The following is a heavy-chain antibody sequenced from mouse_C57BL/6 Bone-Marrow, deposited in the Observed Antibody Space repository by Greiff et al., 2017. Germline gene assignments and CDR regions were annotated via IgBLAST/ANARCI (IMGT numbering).Heavy chain of an antibody. CDR1: GYTFADFA. CDR2: IRTYNGNT. V-gene: IGHV1-67*01. D-gene: IGHD2-3*01. CDR3: ASEAGYYYYAMDY. Sequence: QVQLQQSGPEVVRPGVSVKISCKGSGYTFADFAMHWVKQSHAKSLEWIGVIRTYNGNTHYNQKFKVKATMTVDKSSNTAYMELARLTSEDSAIYYCASEAGYYYYAMDYWGQGTSVTVSS. J-gene: IGHJ4*01.